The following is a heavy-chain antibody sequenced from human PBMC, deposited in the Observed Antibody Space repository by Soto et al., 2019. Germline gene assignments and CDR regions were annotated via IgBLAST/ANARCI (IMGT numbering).Heavy chain of an antibody. Sequence: PGGSLRLSCAASGFTFSSYWMSWVRQAPGKGLEWVANIKQGGTEKYYINSVKGRFTISRDNSKNTLYLQMNSLRAEDTAVYYCAKDTMIVVVIVGGMDVWGQGTTVTVSS. D-gene: IGHD3-22*01. CDR2: IKQGGTEK. CDR3: AKDTMIVVVIVGGMDV. V-gene: IGHV3-7*03. CDR1: GFTFSSYW. J-gene: IGHJ6*02.